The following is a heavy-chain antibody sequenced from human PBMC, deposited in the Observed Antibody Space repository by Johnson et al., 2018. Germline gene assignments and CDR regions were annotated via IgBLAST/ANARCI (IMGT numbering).Heavy chain of an antibody. D-gene: IGHD3-10*01. CDR2: IYPGDSDT. J-gene: IGHJ6*02. Sequence: VQLVQSGAEVKKXGASXKVXCKASGYSFTSYWIGWVRQLPGKGLEWLGIIYPGDSDTRYSPSFQGQVTISADKSISTAYLQWSSLKASDTAMYYCARALYGTGHYYGMDVWGQGTTVTVSS. CDR1: GYSFTSYW. V-gene: IGHV5-51*01. CDR3: ARALYGTGHYYGMDV.